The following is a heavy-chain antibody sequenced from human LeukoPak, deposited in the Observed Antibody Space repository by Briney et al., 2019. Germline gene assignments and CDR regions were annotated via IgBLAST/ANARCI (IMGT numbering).Heavy chain of an antibody. Sequence: ASVKVSCKTSGYTFTGSYVHWVRQAPGQGLEWMGRIDVNSGDTYLAQKFQGRVTLTRDTSISTDYLELSSLNSDDSAVYYCARYIGGSGWCWGQGALVTVSS. CDR3: ARYIGGSGWC. J-gene: IGHJ4*02. CDR2: IDVNSGDT. CDR1: GYTFTGSY. D-gene: IGHD3-16*01. V-gene: IGHV1-2*06.